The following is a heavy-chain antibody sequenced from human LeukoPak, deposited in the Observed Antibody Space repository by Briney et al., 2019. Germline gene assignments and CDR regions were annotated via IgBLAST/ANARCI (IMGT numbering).Heavy chain of an antibody. CDR1: GGSISSSSYY. Sequence: SETLSLTCTVSGGSISSSSYYWGWIRQPPGKGLVWIGSIYYSGSTYYNPSLKSRVTISVDTSKNQFSLKLSSVTAADTAVYYCARVEDTAMVPFFDYWGQGTLVTVSS. D-gene: IGHD5-18*01. J-gene: IGHJ4*02. CDR2: IYYSGST. CDR3: ARVEDTAMVPFFDY. V-gene: IGHV4-39*01.